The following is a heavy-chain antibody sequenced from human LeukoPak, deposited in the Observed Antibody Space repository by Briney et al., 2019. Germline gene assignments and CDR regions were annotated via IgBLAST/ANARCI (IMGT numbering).Heavy chain of an antibody. Sequence: GASVKVSCKASGGTFSSYAISWVRQAPGQGLEWMGGIIPIFGTANYAQKFQGRVTITADESTSTAYMELSSLRSEDTAVYYCASSLGYSYGPYFDYWGQGTLVTVSS. CDR2: IIPIFGTA. CDR1: GGTFSSYA. CDR3: ASSLGYSYGPYFDY. V-gene: IGHV1-69*13. J-gene: IGHJ4*02. D-gene: IGHD5-18*01.